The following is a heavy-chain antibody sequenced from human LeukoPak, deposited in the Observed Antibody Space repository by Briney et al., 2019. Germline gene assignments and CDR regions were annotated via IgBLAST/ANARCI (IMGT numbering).Heavy chain of an antibody. J-gene: IGHJ3*02. CDR1: GGSISSYY. D-gene: IGHD3-16*01. V-gene: IGHV4-59*01. CDR2: IYYSGST. Sequence: PSETLSLTCTVSGGSISSYYWSWIRQPAGKGLEWIGYIYYSGSTNYNPSLKSRVTISVDTSKNQFSLKLSSVTAADTAVYYCARFMITFGRSFDIWGQGTMVTVSS. CDR3: ARFMITFGRSFDI.